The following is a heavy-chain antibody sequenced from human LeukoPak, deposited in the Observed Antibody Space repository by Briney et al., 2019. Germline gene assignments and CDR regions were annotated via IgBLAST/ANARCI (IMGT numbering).Heavy chain of an antibody. CDR3: AKDKIVGSTGWYYFDY. CDR1: GFHFQNYG. Sequence: GRSLRLYYPASGFHFQNYGMHWVRQPTGHGQKWEAAISHQGSNKYYADSLKGRFTISRDNSKNTLYLQMNSLRAEDTAVYYCAKDKIVGSTGWYYFDYWGQGTLVTVSS. D-gene: IGHD6-19*01. CDR2: ISHQGSNK. J-gene: IGHJ4*02. V-gene: IGHV3-30*18.